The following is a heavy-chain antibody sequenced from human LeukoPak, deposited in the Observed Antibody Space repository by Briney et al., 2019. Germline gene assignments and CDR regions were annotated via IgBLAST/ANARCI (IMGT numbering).Heavy chain of an antibody. CDR1: GFTFSSYA. J-gene: IGHJ4*02. CDR3: AKSGLNRFDW. Sequence: PGGSLRLSCAASGFTFSSYAMSWVRQAPGKGLEWVSSFSGSGGSTYYADSVKGRFTISRDNSKNTLYLQMNSLRAEETGVYYCAKSGLNRFDWWGQGRLVTVSS. V-gene: IGHV3-23*01. D-gene: IGHD2-15*01. CDR2: FSGSGGST.